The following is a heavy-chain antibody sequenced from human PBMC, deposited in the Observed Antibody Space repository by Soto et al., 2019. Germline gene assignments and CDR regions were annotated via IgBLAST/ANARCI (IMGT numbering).Heavy chain of an antibody. J-gene: IGHJ6*02. V-gene: IGHV3-30-3*01. Sequence: PGGSLRLSCAASGFTFSSYAMHWVRQAPGKGLEWVAVISYDGSNKYYADSVKGRFTISRDNSKNTLYLQMNSLRAEDTAVYYSARDPSIKRYDFWSGGYNYYYYYGMDVWGQGTTVTVSS. CDR3: ARDPSIKRYDFWSGGYNYYYYYGMDV. D-gene: IGHD3-3*01. CDR1: GFTFSSYA. CDR2: ISYDGSNK.